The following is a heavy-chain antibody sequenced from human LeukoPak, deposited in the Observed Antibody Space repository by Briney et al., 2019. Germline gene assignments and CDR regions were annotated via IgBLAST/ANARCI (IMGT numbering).Heavy chain of an antibody. CDR3: IVVVTAIPH. J-gene: IGHJ4*02. D-gene: IGHD2-21*02. Sequence: GASVKVSCKASGYTFTSYGINCVRQAPGQGLEWMGWISVYNGNTNYAQKLQGRVTMTTDTSTSTAYMELRSLTSDDTAVYYAIVVVTAIPHWGQGTPVTVSS. CDR1: GYTFTSYG. V-gene: IGHV1-18*01. CDR2: ISVYNGNT.